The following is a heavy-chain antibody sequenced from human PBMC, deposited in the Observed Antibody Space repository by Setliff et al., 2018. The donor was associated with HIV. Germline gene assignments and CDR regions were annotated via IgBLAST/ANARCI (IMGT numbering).Heavy chain of an antibody. Sequence: PGGSLRLSCAASGLRFNKAWMNWVRQAPGKGLEWVGRIKTKTDGGTTDYAAPVKGRFTISRDDSENTLYLQMISLKTEDTAVYYCTKGPGKGSFMDHWGQGTLVTVSS. D-gene: IGHD6-13*01. J-gene: IGHJ4*02. CDR2: IKTKTDGGTT. CDR1: GLRFNKAW. CDR3: TKGPGKGSFMDH. V-gene: IGHV3-15*01.